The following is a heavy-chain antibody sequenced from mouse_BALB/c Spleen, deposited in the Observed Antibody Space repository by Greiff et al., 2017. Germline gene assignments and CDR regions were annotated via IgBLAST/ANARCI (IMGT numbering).Heavy chain of an antibody. J-gene: IGHJ4*01. CDR3: ARFPIRYSSSHYYAMDY. V-gene: IGHV3-8*02. CDR1: GDSITSGY. CDR2: ISYSGST. Sequence: EVKLVESGPSLVKPSQTLSLTCSVTGDSITSGYWNWIRKFPGNKLEYMGYISYSGSTYYNPSLKSRISITRDTSKNQYYLQLNSVTTEDTATYYCARFPIRYSSSHYYAMDYWGQGTSVTVSS. D-gene: IGHD1-1*01.